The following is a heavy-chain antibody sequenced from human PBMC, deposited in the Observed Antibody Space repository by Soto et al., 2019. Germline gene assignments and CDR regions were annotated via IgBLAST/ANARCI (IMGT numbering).Heavy chain of an antibody. Sequence: QLQLQESGPGLVKPSETLSLTCTVSGGSISSSSYYWGWIRQPPGKGLEWIGSIYYSGSTYYNPSLKSRVTISVDTSKNQFSLKLSSVTAADTAVYYCATITQVIAVAGTVDYWGQGTLVTVSS. CDR3: ATITQVIAVAGTVDY. CDR2: IYYSGST. J-gene: IGHJ4*02. D-gene: IGHD6-19*01. CDR1: GGSISSSSYY. V-gene: IGHV4-39*01.